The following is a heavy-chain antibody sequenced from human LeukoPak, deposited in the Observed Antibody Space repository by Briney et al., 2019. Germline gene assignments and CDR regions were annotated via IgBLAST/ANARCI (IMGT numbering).Heavy chain of an antibody. D-gene: IGHD3-22*01. CDR2: ISAYNGNT. CDR1: GYTFTSYG. Sequence: ASVKVSCKASGYTFTSYGISWVRQAPGQGLEWMGWISAYNGNTNYAQKLQGRVTMTTDTSTSTAYMELRSLRSDDTAVYYCARDEPNYYDSSGRAPYYYYGMDVWGQGITVTVSS. CDR3: ARDEPNYYDSSGRAPYYYYGMDV. J-gene: IGHJ6*02. V-gene: IGHV1-18*01.